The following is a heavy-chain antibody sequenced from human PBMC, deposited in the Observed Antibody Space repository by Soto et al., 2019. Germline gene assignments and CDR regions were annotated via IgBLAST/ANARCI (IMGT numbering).Heavy chain of an antibody. Sequence: SVKVCCKASGGTNSSYTISWVRQAPGQGLEWMGRIIPILGIANYAQKFQGRVTITADKSTSTAYMELSSLRSEDTAVYYCEVAVAGPDAFDIWGQGTMVTVSS. CDR1: GGTNSSYT. CDR2: IIPILGIA. CDR3: EVAVAGPDAFDI. J-gene: IGHJ3*02. D-gene: IGHD6-19*01. V-gene: IGHV1-69*02.